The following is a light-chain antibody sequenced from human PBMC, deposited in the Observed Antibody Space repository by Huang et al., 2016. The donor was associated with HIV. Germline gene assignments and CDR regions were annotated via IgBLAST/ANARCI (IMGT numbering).Light chain of an antibody. Sequence: DIVMTQSPDSLAVSLCERATINCKSSQSVLYNSNNKDYLAWYQQKPRQPPTRLIYCASTRESGVPDRFSCSGSGTDFTLTISSLQSEDLAIYYCQQYYSTPITFGGETMVEI. J-gene: IGKJ4*01. CDR2: CAS. CDR1: QSVLYNSNNKDY. V-gene: IGKV4-1*01. CDR3: QQYYSTPIT.